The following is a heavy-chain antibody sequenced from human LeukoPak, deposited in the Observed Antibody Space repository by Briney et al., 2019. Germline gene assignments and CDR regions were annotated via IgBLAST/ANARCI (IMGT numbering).Heavy chain of an antibody. J-gene: IGHJ4*02. CDR2: ARDKPNGYTT. D-gene: IGHD3-10*01. CDR3: ARVGGTVIRGIIVTRLDY. CDR1: GFSFSDHF. V-gene: IGHV3-72*01. Sequence: GGSLRLSCVASGFSFSDHFIDWVRQAPGKGLEWVGRARDKPNGYTTEYAASVKGRFTISRDESRKSVYLQMSSLKTEDTAVYYCARVGGTVIRGIIVTRLDYWGQGTLVTVSS.